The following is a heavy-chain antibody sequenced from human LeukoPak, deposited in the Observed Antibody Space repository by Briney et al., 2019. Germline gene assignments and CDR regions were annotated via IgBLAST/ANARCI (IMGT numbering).Heavy chain of an antibody. Sequence: PGGSLRLSCAASGFTFSDEYFHWIRQASGKGLEWVSLIYGDGTTFYADSVKGRFTISRDNSKNTLYLQMNRLRAEDTAIYYCATTHRFTGYPGPFDYWGQGTLVTVSS. CDR1: GFTFSDEY. CDR3: ATTHRFTGYPGPFDY. J-gene: IGHJ4*02. V-gene: IGHV3-53*01. D-gene: IGHD2-8*02. CDR2: IYGDGTT.